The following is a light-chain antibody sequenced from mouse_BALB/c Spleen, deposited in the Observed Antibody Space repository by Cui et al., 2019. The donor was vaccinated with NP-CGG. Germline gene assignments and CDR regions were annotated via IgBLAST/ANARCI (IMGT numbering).Light chain of an antibody. J-gene: IGLJ1*01. CDR3: ALWYSNHWV. V-gene: IGLV1*01. CDR1: TGAVTTSNY. Sequence: QAVVTQASAPTTSPGETVTLTCRSSTGAVTTSNYANWVQEKPDYLFTGLIGGTNNRAPGVPARFSGSLIGDKAALTITGAQTEDEAIYFCALWYSNHWVFGGGTKLTVL. CDR2: GTN.